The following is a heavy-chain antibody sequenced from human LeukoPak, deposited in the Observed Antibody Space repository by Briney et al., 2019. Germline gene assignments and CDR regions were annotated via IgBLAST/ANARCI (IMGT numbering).Heavy chain of an antibody. CDR3: ASGHYDSSGYYYPFDY. D-gene: IGHD3-22*01. CDR1: GGSIRSSSYY. V-gene: IGHV4-39*01. J-gene: IGHJ4*02. CDR2: IYYSGST. Sequence: PSETLSLTCTVSGGSIRSSSYYWGGIRQPPGKGLEWIGSIYYSGSTYYNPSLKSRVTIPVDTSKNQVSLRLSSVTAADTAVYYCASGHYDSSGYYYPFDYWGQGTLVTVSS.